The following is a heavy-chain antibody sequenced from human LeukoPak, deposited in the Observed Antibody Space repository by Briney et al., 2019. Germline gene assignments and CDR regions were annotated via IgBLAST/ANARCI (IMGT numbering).Heavy chain of an antibody. CDR2: IYHSGST. CDR1: GGSFSGYY. CDR3: ARGYYDSSGYSTGRYFDL. J-gene: IGHJ2*01. Sequence: SETLSLTCAVYGGSFSGYYWSWIRQPPGKGLEWIGEIYHSGSTNYNPSLKSRVTISVDKSKNQFSLKLSSVTAADTAVYYCARGYYDSSGYSTGRYFDLWGRGTLVTVSS. V-gene: IGHV4-34*01. D-gene: IGHD3-22*01.